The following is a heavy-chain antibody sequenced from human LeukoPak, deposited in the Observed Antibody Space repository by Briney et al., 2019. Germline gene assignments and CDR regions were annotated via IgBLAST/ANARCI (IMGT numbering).Heavy chain of an antibody. CDR3: AKEVPSYDILTGYYFHYFDY. V-gene: IGHV3-23*01. D-gene: IGHD3-9*01. CDR2: ISGSGGST. CDR1: GFTFSSYG. Sequence: PGGSLRLSCAASGFTFSSYGMSWVRQAPGKGLEWVSAISGSGGSTYYADSVKGRFTISRDNSKNTLYLQMNSLRAEDTAVYYCAKEVPSYDILTGYYFHYFDYWGQGTLVTVSS. J-gene: IGHJ4*02.